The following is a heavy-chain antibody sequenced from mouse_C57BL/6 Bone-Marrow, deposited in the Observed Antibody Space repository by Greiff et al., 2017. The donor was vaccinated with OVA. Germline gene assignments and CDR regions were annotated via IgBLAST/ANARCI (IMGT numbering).Heavy chain of an antibody. D-gene: IGHD2-3*01. CDR3: TRGWLLMDY. CDR1: GFTFRSYA. CDR2: ISSGGDYI. Sequence: EVKLVESGEGLVKPGGSLKLSCAASGFTFRSYAMSCVRQTLEKRLEWVAYISSGGDYIYYADTVKGRFTISRDNARNTLYLQMSSLKSEDTAMYYCTRGWLLMDYWGQGTSVTVSS. J-gene: IGHJ4*01. V-gene: IGHV5S21*01.